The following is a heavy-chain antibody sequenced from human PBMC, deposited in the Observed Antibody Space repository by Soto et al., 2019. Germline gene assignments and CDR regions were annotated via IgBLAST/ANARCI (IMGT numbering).Heavy chain of an antibody. CDR3: ARDGGKRNYYGMDV. CDR1: GGSISSSNW. J-gene: IGHJ6*02. Sequence: SETLSLTCAVSGGSISSSNWWSWVRQPPGKGLEWIGEVYHSGSTNYNPSLKSRVTISVDKSKNQFSLKLSSVTAADTAVYYCARDGGKRNYYGMDVWGQGTTVTVSS. D-gene: IGHD2-15*01. CDR2: VYHSGST. V-gene: IGHV4-4*02.